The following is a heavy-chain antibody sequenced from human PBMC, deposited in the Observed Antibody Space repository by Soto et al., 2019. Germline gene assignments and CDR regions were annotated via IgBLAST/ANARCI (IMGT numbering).Heavy chain of an antibody. J-gene: IGHJ5*02. CDR2: IDPSDSYT. Sequence: GESLKISCKGSGYSFTSYWISWVRQMPGKGLEWMGRIDPSDSYTNYSPSFQGHVTISADKSISTAYLQWSSLKASDTAMYYCASNPHYYDSSGYYYGNWFDPWGQGTLVTVSS. CDR1: GYSFTSYW. V-gene: IGHV5-10-1*01. D-gene: IGHD3-22*01. CDR3: ASNPHYYDSSGYYYGNWFDP.